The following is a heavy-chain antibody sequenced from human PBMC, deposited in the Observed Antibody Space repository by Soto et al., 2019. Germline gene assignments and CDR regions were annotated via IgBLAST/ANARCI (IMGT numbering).Heavy chain of an antibody. D-gene: IGHD3-3*01. Sequence: GGSLRLSCAASGFTFSSYAMHWVRQAPGKGLEYVSAISSNGGSTYYANSVKGRFTISRDNSKNTLYLQMNSLRAEDTAVYYCAKLGVVKYFDYWGQGTLVTVSS. CDR3: AKLGVVKYFDY. V-gene: IGHV3-64*01. CDR2: ISSNGGST. J-gene: IGHJ4*02. CDR1: GFTFSSYA.